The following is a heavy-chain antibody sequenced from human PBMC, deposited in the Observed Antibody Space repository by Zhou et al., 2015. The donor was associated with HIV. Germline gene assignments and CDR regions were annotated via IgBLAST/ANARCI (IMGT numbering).Heavy chain of an antibody. D-gene: IGHD6-6*01. J-gene: IGHJ2*01. CDR2: IIPMFGTA. CDR1: GVTFSNYA. CDR3: ARDRGGAARPDWRYFDL. Sequence: QVHLMQSGAEVKKPGSSVKVSCKASGVTFSNYAISWVRQAPGQGLEWMGGIIPMFGTAKYAQKFQGRVTITADRFANTAYMELRSLRSEDTAVFYCARDRGGAARPDWRYFDLWGRGTLVTVSS. V-gene: IGHV1-69*06.